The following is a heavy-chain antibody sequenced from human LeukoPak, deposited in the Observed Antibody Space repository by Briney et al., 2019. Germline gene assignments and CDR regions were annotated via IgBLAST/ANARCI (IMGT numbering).Heavy chain of an antibody. CDR3: ARGRNLVAISGYFDY. V-gene: IGHV3-30-3*01. Sequence: PGGSLRLSCAASGFTFSSYAMHWVRQAPGKGLEWVAVISYDGSNKYYADSVKGRFTISRDNSKNTLFLQVNSLRAEDTAVYYRARGRNLVAISGYFDYWGQGTLVTVSS. CDR1: GFTFSSYA. J-gene: IGHJ4*02. D-gene: IGHD3-22*01. CDR2: ISYDGSNK.